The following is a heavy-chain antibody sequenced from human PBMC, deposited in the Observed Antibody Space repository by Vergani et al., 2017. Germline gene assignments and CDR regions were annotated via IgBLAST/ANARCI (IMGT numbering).Heavy chain of an antibody. J-gene: IGHJ5*02. CDR2: IIPIFGTA. V-gene: IGHV1-69*01. Sequence: QVQLVQSGAEVKKPGSSVKVSCKASGGTFSSYAISWVRQAPGQEIEWMGGIIPIFGTANYAQKFQGRVTITADESTSTAYMELSSLRSEDTAVYYCAIRWGYCSSTSCYTGLFDPWGQGTLVTVSS. CDR3: AIRWGYCSSTSCYTGLFDP. CDR1: GGTFSSYA. D-gene: IGHD2-2*02.